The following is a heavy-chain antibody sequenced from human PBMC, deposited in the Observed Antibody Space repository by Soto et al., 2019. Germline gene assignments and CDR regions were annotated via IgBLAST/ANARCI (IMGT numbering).Heavy chain of an antibody. J-gene: IGHJ6*02. CDR1: GGTFSSYA. CDR3: ASGSMTTVTPKTYHYGLDV. CDR2: IIPIFGTT. V-gene: IGHV1-69*06. Sequence: QVQLVQSGAEVKKAGSSVKVSCKASGGTFSSYAISWVRQAPGQVLEWMGGIIPIFGTTSYTQKFQGRVTITADKSTSTAYMEQSSLRSEDTAMYYCASGSMTTVTPKTYHYGLDVWGQVTTVTV. D-gene: IGHD4-17*01.